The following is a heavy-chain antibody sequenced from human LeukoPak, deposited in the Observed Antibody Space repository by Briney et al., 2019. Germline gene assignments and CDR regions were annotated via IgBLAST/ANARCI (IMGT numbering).Heavy chain of an antibody. CDR3: AISIVGATFDS. CDR2: INTSGST. J-gene: IGHJ4*02. Sequence: SETLSLTCTVSGGSISSYYWTWIRQSAGKGLEWIGRINTSGSTNYNPSLRSRVTISVNTSKNQFSLKLSSVTAADTAVYFCAISIVGATFDSWGQGTLVTVSS. V-gene: IGHV4-4*07. D-gene: IGHD1-26*01. CDR1: GGSISSYY.